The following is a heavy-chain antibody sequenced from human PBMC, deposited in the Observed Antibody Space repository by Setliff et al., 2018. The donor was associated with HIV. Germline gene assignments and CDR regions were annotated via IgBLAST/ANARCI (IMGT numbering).Heavy chain of an antibody. CDR2: MNQDGTEI. D-gene: IGHD1-26*01. V-gene: IGHV3-7*01. J-gene: IGHJ4*02. CDR1: GFIFSDYW. CDR3: ATGIVAATYFDY. Sequence: GGSLRLSCVTSGFIFSDYWMAWVRQAPGKGLEWVANMNQDGTEINYVDSVKGRFTASRGNSKNTLYLQMDSLRLDDTAVYFCATGIVAATYFDYWGQGTLVTVSS.